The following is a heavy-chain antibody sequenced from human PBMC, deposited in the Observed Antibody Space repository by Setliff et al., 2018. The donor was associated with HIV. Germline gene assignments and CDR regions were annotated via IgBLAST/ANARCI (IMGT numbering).Heavy chain of an antibody. Sequence: GESLKISCKGSGYSFTSYWIGWVRQMPGKGLECMGIIYPGDSDTRYSPSFQGQVTISADMSISTAYLQWSSLKASDTAMYYCARPYDFWSGNSRNYYMDVWGKGTTVTVSS. J-gene: IGHJ6*03. CDR1: GYSFTSYW. V-gene: IGHV5-51*01. CDR3: ARPYDFWSGNSRNYYMDV. D-gene: IGHD3-3*01. CDR2: IYPGDSDT.